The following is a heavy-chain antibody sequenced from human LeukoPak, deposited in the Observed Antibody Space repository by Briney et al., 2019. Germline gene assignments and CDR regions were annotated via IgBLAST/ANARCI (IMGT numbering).Heavy chain of an antibody. D-gene: IGHD3-22*01. CDR3: AKNPLYDSSGYFFPTFDS. V-gene: IGHV3-21*04. CDR1: GFTFGGYT. Sequence: GGSLRLSCAASGFTFGGYTMSWVRQAPGKGLQWVSTITSGGDYMYYADPVKGRFTISRDGSKNSLYLHMNSLRAEDTAVYYCAKNPLYDSSGYFFPTFDSWGQGTLVAVSS. CDR2: ITSGGDYM. J-gene: IGHJ5*01.